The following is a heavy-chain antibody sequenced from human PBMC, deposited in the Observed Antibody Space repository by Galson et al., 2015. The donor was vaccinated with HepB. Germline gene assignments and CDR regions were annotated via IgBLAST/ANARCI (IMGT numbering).Heavy chain of an antibody. V-gene: IGHV3-11*04. CDR1: GFTFSGHY. CDR2: ISSSGSTI. Sequence: SLRLSCAASGFTFSGHYMSWIRQTPGKGLEWVSYISSSGSTIYYADSVKGRFTISRDNAKNSLFLQMNSLRAEDTAVYYCASQVEGSGWYAIDYWGQGTLVTVSS. D-gene: IGHD6-19*01. CDR3: ASQVEGSGWYAIDY. J-gene: IGHJ4*02.